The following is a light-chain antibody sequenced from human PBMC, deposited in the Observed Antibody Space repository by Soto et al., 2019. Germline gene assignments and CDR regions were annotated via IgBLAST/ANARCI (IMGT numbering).Light chain of an antibody. V-gene: IGKV1-5*03. J-gene: IGKJ1*01. Sequence: IRMTQSPSTQSASIGDRVTITCRASQSIGNWLAWYQQKPGRAPKFLMYEASSLESGVPSRFSGSGSGTEFTLPISGLQPDDFATYYCQQYKSYPWTFGQGTKVEIK. CDR2: EAS. CDR1: QSIGNW. CDR3: QQYKSYPWT.